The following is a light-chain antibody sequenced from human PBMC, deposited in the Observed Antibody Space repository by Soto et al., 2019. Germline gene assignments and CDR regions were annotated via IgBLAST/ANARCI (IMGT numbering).Light chain of an antibody. CDR3: QQHYITPWT. Sequence: DIQMTQSPSSLSASVGDRVTITCRASQSISSYLNWYQQKPGKAPKVLIYAASRLQSGVPSRFSGSGSGTDFTLTISSLQSEDFATYYCQQHYITPWTFGQGTKVDIK. V-gene: IGKV1-39*01. J-gene: IGKJ1*01. CDR2: AAS. CDR1: QSISSY.